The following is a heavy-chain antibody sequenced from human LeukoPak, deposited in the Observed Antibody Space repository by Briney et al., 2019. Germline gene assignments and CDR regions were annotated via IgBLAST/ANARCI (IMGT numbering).Heavy chain of an antibody. V-gene: IGHV1-69*04. CDR1: GGTFSSYA. Sequence: ASVRVSCKASGGTFSSYAISWVRQAPGQGLEWMGRIIPMLGIANYAQTFQGRVTITADKSTSTAYMELSSLASEDTAVYYCARDVGIVGALGGFDYWGQGTLVTVSS. D-gene: IGHD1-26*01. J-gene: IGHJ4*02. CDR3: ARDVGIVGALGGFDY. CDR2: IIPMLGIA.